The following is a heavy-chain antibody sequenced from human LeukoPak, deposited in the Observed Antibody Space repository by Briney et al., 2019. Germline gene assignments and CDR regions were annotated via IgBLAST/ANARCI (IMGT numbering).Heavy chain of an antibody. CDR1: GGAFNRYT. Sequence: SVKVSCKASGGAFNRYTISWVRQAPGQGLEWMGRIIPILGMTNYAQKFQGRVTITADNSATTAYMDLSSLRSEDAAVYYCARGDCTGGSCPDYWGQGALVTVSS. CDR2: IIPILGMT. J-gene: IGHJ4*02. V-gene: IGHV1-69*02. D-gene: IGHD2-15*01. CDR3: ARGDCTGGSCPDY.